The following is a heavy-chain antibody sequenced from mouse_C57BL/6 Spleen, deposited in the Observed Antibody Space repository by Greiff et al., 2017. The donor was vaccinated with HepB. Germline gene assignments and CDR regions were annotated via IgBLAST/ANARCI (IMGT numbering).Heavy chain of an antibody. CDR1: GFTFSSYA. Sequence: EVLLVESGGGLVKPGGSLKLSCAASGFTFSSYAMSWVRQTPEKRLEWVATISDGGSYTYYPDNVKGRFTISRDNAKNNLYLQMSHLKSEDTAMYYCARTLRTGTGFAYWGQGTLVTVSA. CDR2: ISDGGSYT. D-gene: IGHD4-1*01. J-gene: IGHJ3*01. CDR3: ARTLRTGTGFAY. V-gene: IGHV5-4*01.